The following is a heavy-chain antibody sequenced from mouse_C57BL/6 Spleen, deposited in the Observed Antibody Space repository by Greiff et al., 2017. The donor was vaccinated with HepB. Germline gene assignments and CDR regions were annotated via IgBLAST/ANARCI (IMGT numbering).Heavy chain of an antibody. CDR1: GYSITSGYY. CDR3: ARGATGTGFAY. Sequence: DVQLQESGPGLVKPSQSLSLTCSVTGYSITSGYYWNWIRQFPGNKLEWMGYISYDGSNNYNPSLKNRISITRDTSKNQFFLKLNSVTTEDTATYYCARGATGTGFAYWGQGTLLTVSA. D-gene: IGHD4-1*02. CDR2: ISYDGSN. V-gene: IGHV3-6*01. J-gene: IGHJ3*01.